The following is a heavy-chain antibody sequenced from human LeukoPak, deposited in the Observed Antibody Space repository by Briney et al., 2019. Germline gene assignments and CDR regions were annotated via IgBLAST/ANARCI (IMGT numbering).Heavy chain of an antibody. CDR2: INHSGST. V-gene: IGHV4-4*02. CDR1: GGSISSSNW. Sequence: SETLSLTCAVSGGSISSSNWWSWVRQPPGKGLEWIGEINHSGSTNYNPSLKSRVTISVDTSKNQFSLKLSSVTAADTAVYYCARHGNYDFWSEVYYYYYYMDVWGKGTTVTVSS. CDR3: ARHGNYDFWSEVYYYYYYMDV. D-gene: IGHD3-3*01. J-gene: IGHJ6*03.